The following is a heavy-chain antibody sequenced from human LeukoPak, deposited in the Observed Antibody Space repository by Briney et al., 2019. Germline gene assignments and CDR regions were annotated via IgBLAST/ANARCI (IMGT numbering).Heavy chain of an antibody. Sequence: GGSLRLSCTASGFIFSNYAMSWVRQAPGQGLEWVSSIHGSGGSTYYADSVKGRFTISRDNSKNTQYLQMNSLRAGDTALYYCAKNYASGTYYIDYWGQRTLVTVSS. D-gene: IGHD3-10*01. V-gene: IGHV3-23*01. CDR3: AKNYASGTYYIDY. CDR1: GFIFSNYA. J-gene: IGHJ4*02. CDR2: IHGSGGST.